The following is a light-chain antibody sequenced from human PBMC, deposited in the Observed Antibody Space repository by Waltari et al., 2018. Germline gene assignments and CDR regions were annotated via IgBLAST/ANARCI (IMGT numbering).Light chain of an antibody. CDR1: SSDVGRYNF. J-gene: IGLJ3*02. CDR3: SSHTTSSTLV. V-gene: IGLV2-14*03. CDR2: DVT. Sequence: QSALTQPASVSGSPGQSITISCTGSSSDVGRYNFVSWYQQHPGKAPKPMIYDVTDRPSGVSNRFSGSKSGNTASLTISGLQPEDEADYYCSSHTTSSTLVFGGGTRVTVL.